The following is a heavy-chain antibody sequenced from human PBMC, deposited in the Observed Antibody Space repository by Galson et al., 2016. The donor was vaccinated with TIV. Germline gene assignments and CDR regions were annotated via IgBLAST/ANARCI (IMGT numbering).Heavy chain of an antibody. CDR1: GYSFTGYF. CDR3: ARSDSYYKYALDV. D-gene: IGHD3-10*01. Sequence: SVKVSCKASGYSFTGYFMHWVRQAPGQGLEWMGWINPKTGATTYAQEFQGRITMTRDKSASTVYMDLNRLQSDDTAVYYCARSDSYYKYALDVWGKGTTVTVSS. J-gene: IGHJ3*01. CDR2: INPKTGAT. V-gene: IGHV1-2*02.